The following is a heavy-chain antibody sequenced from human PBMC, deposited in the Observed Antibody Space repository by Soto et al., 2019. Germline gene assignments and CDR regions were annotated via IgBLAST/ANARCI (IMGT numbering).Heavy chain of an antibody. Sequence: EVQLVESGGGLVQPGGSLRLSCAASGFTVSSNYMSWVRQAPGKGLEWVSVIYSGGSTYYADSVKGRLTNSRDNTKNTLYNQKNSPRPEDTAVYYCARGAYGDSFDYWGQGNLVTVSS. CDR1: GFTVSSNY. D-gene: IGHD4-17*01. V-gene: IGHV3-66*01. CDR2: IYSGGST. CDR3: ARGAYGDSFDY. J-gene: IGHJ4*02.